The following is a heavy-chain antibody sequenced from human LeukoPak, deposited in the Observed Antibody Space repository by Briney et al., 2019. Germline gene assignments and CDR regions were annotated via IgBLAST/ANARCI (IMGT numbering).Heavy chain of an antibody. J-gene: IGHJ4*02. CDR3: ARVGEGAAKD. V-gene: IGHV3-33*01. Sequence: GGSLRLSCAASGFTFSSYGMHWVRQAPGKGLELVAVIWYDGSNKYYADSVKGRFTISRDNSKNTLYLQMNSLRAEDTAVYYCARVGEGAAKDWGQGTLVTVSS. CDR1: GFTFSSYG. D-gene: IGHD1-26*01. CDR2: IWYDGSNK.